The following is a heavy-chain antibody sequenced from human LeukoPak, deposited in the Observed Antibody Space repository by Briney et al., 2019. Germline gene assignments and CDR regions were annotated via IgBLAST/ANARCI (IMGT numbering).Heavy chain of an antibody. V-gene: IGHV4-30-2*01. CDR3: ARGSYCSSTSCYFPDAFDI. CDR2: IYHSGST. D-gene: IGHD2-2*01. J-gene: IGHJ3*02. Sequence: PSETLSLTCAVSGGSISSGGYSWSWIRQPPGKGLEWIGYIYHSGSTYYNPSLKSQVTISVDRSKNQFSLKLSSVTAADTAVYYCARGSYCSSTSCYFPDAFDIWGQGTMVTVSS. CDR1: GGSISSGGYS.